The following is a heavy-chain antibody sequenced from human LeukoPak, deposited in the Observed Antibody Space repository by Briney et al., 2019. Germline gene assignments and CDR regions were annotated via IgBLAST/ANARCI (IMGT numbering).Heavy chain of an antibody. D-gene: IGHD6-19*01. CDR3: AKALGSIAVAGPLDY. CDR2: ISYDGSNK. CDR1: GFTFSSYG. V-gene: IGHV3-30*18. J-gene: IGHJ4*02. Sequence: GRSLRLSCAASGFTFSSYGTHWVRQAPGKGLEWVAVISYDGSNKYYADSVKGRFTISRDNSKNTLYLQMNSLRAEDTAVYYCAKALGSIAVAGPLDYWGQGTLVTVSS.